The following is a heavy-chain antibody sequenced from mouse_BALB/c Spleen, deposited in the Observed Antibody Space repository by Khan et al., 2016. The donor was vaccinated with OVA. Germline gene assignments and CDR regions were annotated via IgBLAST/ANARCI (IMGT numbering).Heavy chain of an antibody. CDR1: GYTFTDYE. D-gene: IGHD1-1*01. CDR2: IDPEADFT. V-gene: IGHV1-15*01. Sequence: VELVESGAELVRPGASVTLSCKASGYTFTDYELHWVKQTPVHGLEWTGAIDPEADFTAYNQKFKGKATLTADKSSSTAYMEPRSLTSEDSPVYYCTSRVYGSSYGFAYWGQGTLVAVS. J-gene: IGHJ3*01. CDR3: TSRVYGSSYGFAY.